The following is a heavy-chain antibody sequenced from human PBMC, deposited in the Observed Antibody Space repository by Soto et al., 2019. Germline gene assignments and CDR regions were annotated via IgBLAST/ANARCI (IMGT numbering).Heavy chain of an antibody. CDR1: GGSISSSSW. J-gene: IGHJ4*02. D-gene: IGHD6-13*01. CDR3: ARGCMGGFTGYSSSWYPEYFDY. Sequence: PSETVSLSCAGSGGSISSSSWWSWVRQPPGKGLEWIGEIYHSGSTNYNPSLKSRVTISVDKSKNQFSLKLSSVTAADTAVYYCARGCMGGFTGYSSSWYPEYFDYWGQGTLVTVS. V-gene: IGHV4-4*02. CDR2: IYHSGST.